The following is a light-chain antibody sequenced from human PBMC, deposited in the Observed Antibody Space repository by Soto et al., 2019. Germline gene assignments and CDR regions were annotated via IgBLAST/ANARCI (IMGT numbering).Light chain of an antibody. V-gene: IGKV3-15*01. CDR2: GAS. CDR3: QQYKNSPL. Sequence: EVVLTQSPDTLSLSPGDRAPLSCRASQNFGMTYLAWYQQXXGQAPRFLIYGASTRATGIPARFSGSGFGTEFTLTISSLQSEDFAVYYCQQYKNSPLFGQGTRLEIK. CDR1: QNFGMTY. J-gene: IGKJ5*01.